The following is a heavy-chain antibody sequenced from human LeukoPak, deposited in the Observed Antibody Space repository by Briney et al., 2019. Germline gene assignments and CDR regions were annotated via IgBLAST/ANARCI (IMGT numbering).Heavy chain of an antibody. CDR2: INHSGST. CDR1: GGSFSGYY. V-gene: IGHV4-34*01. J-gene: IGHJ4*02. Sequence: SETLSLTCAVYGGSFSGYYWSWICQPPGKGPEWIGEINHSGSTNYNPSLKSRVTISVDTSKNQFSLKLGSVTAADTAVYYCARGQEPGGSEGIDYWGQGTLVTVSS. D-gene: IGHD3-16*01. CDR3: ARGQEPGGSEGIDY.